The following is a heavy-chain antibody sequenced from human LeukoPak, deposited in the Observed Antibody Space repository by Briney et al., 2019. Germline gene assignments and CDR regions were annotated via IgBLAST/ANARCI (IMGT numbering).Heavy chain of an antibody. CDR1: GFTFSSYG. CDR2: ISYDGSNK. J-gene: IGHJ4*02. V-gene: IGHV3-30*18. D-gene: IGHD3-9*01. Sequence: GGSLRLSCAASGFTFSSYGMHWVRQAPGKGLEWVAVISYDGSNKYYADSVKGRFTISRDNPKNTLYLQMNSLRAEDTAVYYCAKDQGYFDWLSLLDYWGQGTLVTVSS. CDR3: AKDQGYFDWLSLLDY.